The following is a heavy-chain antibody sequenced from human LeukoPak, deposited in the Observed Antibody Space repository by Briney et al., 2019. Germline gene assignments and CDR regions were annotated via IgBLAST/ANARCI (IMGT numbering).Heavy chain of an antibody. CDR3: ARVDTKSYGSAYMDV. CDR2: ISFTSGTI. V-gene: IGHV3-48*04. CDR1: GLTFSRSS. J-gene: IGHJ6*03. Sequence: PGGSLRLSCEASGLTFSRSSTNWVRQAPGKGLEWVAYISFTSGTIYYADSVGGRFTVSRDNARNSSFLQLKALRAEDTAVYYCARVDTKSYGSAYMDVWGSGTTVTVSS. D-gene: IGHD3-10*01.